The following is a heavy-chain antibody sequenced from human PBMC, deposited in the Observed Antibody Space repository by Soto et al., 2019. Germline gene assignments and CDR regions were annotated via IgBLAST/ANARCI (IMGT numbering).Heavy chain of an antibody. CDR2: IYWDGDK. D-gene: IGHD3-16*01. J-gene: IGHJ5*02. CDR3: AHIPIYYQYDWFDP. V-gene: IGHV2-5*02. CDR1: GFSLSTSGVG. Sequence: QITLKESGPTLVKPTQTLTLTCTFSGFSLSTSGVGVGWIRQPPGKALECLALIYWDGDKRYSPSLQSRLSITKDTSKNQVVLTMTNMDPVDTATYYCAHIPIYYQYDWFDPWGQGTLVTVSS.